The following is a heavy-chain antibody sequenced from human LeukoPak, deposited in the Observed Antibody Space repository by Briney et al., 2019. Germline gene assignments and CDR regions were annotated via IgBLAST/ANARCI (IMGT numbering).Heavy chain of an antibody. V-gene: IGHV3-23*01. CDR2: ISGSGGST. Sequence: QPGGSLRLSCAASGFTFSSYAMSWVRQAPGKGLEWVSTISGSGGSTYYADSVKGRFTIPRDNSKNTLYLQMNSLRAEDMAVYYCAKDFYYDSSGYPYAFDIWGQGTMVTVSS. J-gene: IGHJ3*02. D-gene: IGHD3-22*01. CDR3: AKDFYYDSSGYPYAFDI. CDR1: GFTFSSYA.